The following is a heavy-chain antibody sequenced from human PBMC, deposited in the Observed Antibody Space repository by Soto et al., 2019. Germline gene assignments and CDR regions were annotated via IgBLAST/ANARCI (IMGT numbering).Heavy chain of an antibody. CDR1: GFTVSSNY. J-gene: IGHJ5*02. CDR2: IYSGGDT. V-gene: IGHV3-53*01. CDR3: ARASYSSSPLDP. Sequence: GGSLRLSCAASGFTVSSNYMNWVRQAPGKGLEWVSVIYSGGDTYYADSVKGRFTISRDNSKNTLYLQMNSLRVEDTAVYYCARASYSSSPLDPWGQGTLVTAPQ. D-gene: IGHD6-6*01.